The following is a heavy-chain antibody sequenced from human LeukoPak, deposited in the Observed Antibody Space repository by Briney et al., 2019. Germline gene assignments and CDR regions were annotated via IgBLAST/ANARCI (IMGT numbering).Heavy chain of an antibody. CDR3: ARDRYDILTGYYDYYYYGMDV. J-gene: IGHJ6*02. D-gene: IGHD3-9*01. CDR2: INPNSGGT. V-gene: IGHV1-2*06. CDR1: GYTFTGYY. Sequence: ASVKVSCKASGYTFTGYYMHWVRQAPGQGLEWMGRINPNSGGTDYAQKFQGRVTMTRDTSISTAYMELSRLRSDDTAVYYCARDRYDILTGYYDYYYYGMDVWGQGTTVTVSS.